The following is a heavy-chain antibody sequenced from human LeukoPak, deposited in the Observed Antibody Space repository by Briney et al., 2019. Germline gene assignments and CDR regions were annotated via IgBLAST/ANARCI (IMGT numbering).Heavy chain of an antibody. CDR1: GGTFISYA. V-gene: IGHV1-69*04. Sequence: GSSVTVSFKSSGGTFISYAISWVRQAPGQGLEWMGRIIPILGIANYAQKFQGRVTITADKSTSTAYMELSSLRSEDTAVYYCAREVVPTRIVDYWGQGTLVTVSS. CDR3: AREVVPTRIVDY. J-gene: IGHJ4*02. CDR2: IIPILGIA. D-gene: IGHD1-14*01.